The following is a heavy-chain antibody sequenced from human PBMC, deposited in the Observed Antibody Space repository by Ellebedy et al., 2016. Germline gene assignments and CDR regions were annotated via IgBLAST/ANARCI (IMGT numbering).Heavy chain of an antibody. J-gene: IGHJ1*01. CDR2: IKEDGSEK. Sequence: GESLKISXAASGFTFSSSWMSWVRQPPGKGLEWVANIKEDGSEKYYVDSVRGRFTISRDNAKNSLYLQMNSLTAEDTAIYYCLLHEQHWGQGTLVTVSS. CDR3: LLHEQH. CDR1: GFTFSSSW. V-gene: IGHV3-7*01.